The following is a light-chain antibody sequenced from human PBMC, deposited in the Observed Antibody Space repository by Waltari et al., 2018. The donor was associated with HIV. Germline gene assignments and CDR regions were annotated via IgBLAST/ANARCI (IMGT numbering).Light chain of an antibody. CDR2: RNN. Sequence: QSVLTQPPSASGTPGPRVPISCSGASSDIGSNYVYWYQQLPGTAPKLLIYRNNQRPAGVPDRFSGSKSGTSASLAISGLRSEDEADYYCAAWDVSLRGAYVFGTGTKVAVL. CDR3: AAWDVSLRGAYV. CDR1: SSDIGSNY. J-gene: IGLJ1*01. V-gene: IGLV1-47*01.